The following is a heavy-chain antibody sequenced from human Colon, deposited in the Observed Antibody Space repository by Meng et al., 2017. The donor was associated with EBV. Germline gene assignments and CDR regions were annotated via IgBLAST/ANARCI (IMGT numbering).Heavy chain of an antibody. CDR3: AREAQQSGYFDP. Sequence: LQDAGSGLLTPSRTLSLSCVVSGGSISWVVYSWTWIRQPPGKGMEWIGHIFHSGSTYSNPSLKSRVTISVDRSKNQFSLRLSSVTAADTAVYYCAREAQQSGYFDPWGPGTLVTVSS. V-gene: IGHV4-30-2*01. CDR1: GGSISWVVYS. CDR2: IFHSGST. D-gene: IGHD6-13*01. J-gene: IGHJ4*02.